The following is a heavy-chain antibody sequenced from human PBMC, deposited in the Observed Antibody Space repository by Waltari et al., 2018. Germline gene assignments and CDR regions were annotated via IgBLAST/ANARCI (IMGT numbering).Heavy chain of an antibody. D-gene: IGHD2-2*01. CDR1: TFSSYA. CDR2: ISYDGSNK. V-gene: IGHV3-30*04. Sequence: TFSSYAMHWVRQAPGKGLEWVAVISYDGSNKYYADSVKGRFTISRDNSKNTLYLQMNSLRAEDTAVYYCARGGVVVPAAIEYGMDVWGQGTTVTVSS. CDR3: ARGGVVVPAAIEYGMDV. J-gene: IGHJ6*02.